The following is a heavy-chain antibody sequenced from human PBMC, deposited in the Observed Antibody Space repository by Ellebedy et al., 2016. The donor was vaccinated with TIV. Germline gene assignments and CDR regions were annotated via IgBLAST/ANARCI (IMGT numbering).Heavy chain of an antibody. Sequence: GESLKISXAASGFTFNSYGIHWVRQAPGKGLEWVAVIAYDGSNKYYAGSVKDRFTISRDSSKNTVYLQMNNLRTEDTALYYCAKDFSRDSSGYYGYFAEDWGQGTVVSVSS. CDR3: AKDFSRDSSGYYGYFAED. V-gene: IGHV3-30*18. J-gene: IGHJ4*02. D-gene: IGHD3-22*01. CDR1: GFTFNSYG. CDR2: IAYDGSNK.